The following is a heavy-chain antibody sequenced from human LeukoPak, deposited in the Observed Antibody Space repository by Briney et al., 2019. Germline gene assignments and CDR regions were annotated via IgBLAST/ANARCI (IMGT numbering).Heavy chain of an antibody. CDR1: GGSISSYY. CDR3: ATLPTYYYDSSGYPRVYYYYYMDV. D-gene: IGHD3-22*01. CDR2: IYTSGST. V-gene: IGHV4-4*07. J-gene: IGHJ6*03. Sequence: SETLSLTCTVSGGSISSYYWSWIRQPAGRGLEWIGRIYTSGSTNYNPSLKSRVTISGDTSKNQFSLKLSSVTAADTAVYYCATLPTYYYDSSGYPRVYYYYYMDVWGKGTTVTVSS.